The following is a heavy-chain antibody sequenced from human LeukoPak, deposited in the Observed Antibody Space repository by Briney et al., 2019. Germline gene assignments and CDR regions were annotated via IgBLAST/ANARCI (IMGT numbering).Heavy chain of an antibody. J-gene: IGHJ4*02. CDR3: ARGSYYDSSSDY. V-gene: IGHV3-30-3*01. Sequence: GGSLSLSCAASGFTFSSYAMHWVRQAPGKGLEWVAVISYDGSNKYYADSVKGRFTISRDNSKNTLYLQMNSLRAEDTAVYYCARGSYYDSSSDYWGQGTLVTVSS. CDR1: GFTFSSYA. D-gene: IGHD3-22*01. CDR2: ISYDGSNK.